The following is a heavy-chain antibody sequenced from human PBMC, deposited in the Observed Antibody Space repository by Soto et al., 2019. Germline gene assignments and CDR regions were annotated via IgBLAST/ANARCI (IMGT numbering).Heavy chain of an antibody. Sequence: ASVKVSCKSSGGTFSSSPIAWVRQAPGQGLEWMGAIVPIFNIANYAQKFQGRVTITADESTTTAYLEMSSLTSDDTAVYYCAREELGHFLPGINWFDPWGQGTLVTVSS. D-gene: IGHD1-1*01. J-gene: IGHJ5*02. CDR2: IVPIFNIA. CDR1: GGTFSSSP. V-gene: IGHV1-69*13. CDR3: AREELGHFLPGINWFDP.